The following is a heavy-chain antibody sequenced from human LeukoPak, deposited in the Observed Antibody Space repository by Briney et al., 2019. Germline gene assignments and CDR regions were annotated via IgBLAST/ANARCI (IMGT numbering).Heavy chain of an antibody. Sequence: SETLSLTCTVSGGSMTTRNYYWGWIRQSPGKGLEWIGSIYYSGSTYYNPSLKSRVTISIDTSKNQFSLKLSSVTAADTAVYYCARFNSGSYQHYFDYWGQGTLVTVSS. CDR1: GGSMTTRNYY. CDR2: IYYSGST. D-gene: IGHD1-26*01. V-gene: IGHV4-39*07. J-gene: IGHJ4*02. CDR3: ARFNSGSYQHYFDY.